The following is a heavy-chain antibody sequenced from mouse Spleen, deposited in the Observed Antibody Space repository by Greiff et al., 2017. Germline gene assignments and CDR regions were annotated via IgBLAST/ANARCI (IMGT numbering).Heavy chain of an antibody. CDR3: ATELTGVDY. V-gene: IGHV3-6*01. CDR2: ISYDGSN. J-gene: IGHJ2*01. CDR1: GYSITSGYY. Sequence: VQLKQSGPGLVKPSQSLSLTCSVTGYSITSGYYWNWIRQFPGNKLEWMGYISYDGSNNYNPSLKNRISITRDTSKNQFFLKLNSVTTEDTATYYCATELTGVDYWGQGTTLTVSS. D-gene: IGHD4-1*01.